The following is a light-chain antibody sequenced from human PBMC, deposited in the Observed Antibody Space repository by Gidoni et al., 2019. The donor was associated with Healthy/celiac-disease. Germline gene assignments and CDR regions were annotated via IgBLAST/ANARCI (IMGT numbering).Light chain of an antibody. CDR2: GAS. Sequence: EIVMTQSPATLSVSPGERATLSCRASQSVSSNLAWYQQKPGQAPRLLIYGASTRATGIPARFSGSGSGTEFTLTISSLQSEDFAVYYCQQYYNWPPYTCGQGTKLEIK. CDR1: QSVSSN. J-gene: IGKJ2*01. V-gene: IGKV3-15*01. CDR3: QQYYNWPPYT.